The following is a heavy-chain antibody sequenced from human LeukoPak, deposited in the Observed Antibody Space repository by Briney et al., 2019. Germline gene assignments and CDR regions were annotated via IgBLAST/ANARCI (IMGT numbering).Heavy chain of an antibody. V-gene: IGHV4-34*01. Sequence: SEPLSLTCAVYGGSFSGYYWSWIRQPPGKGLEWIGEINHSGSTNYNPSLKSRVTISVDTSKNQFSLKLSSVTAADTAVYYCAGREPSRLDYWGQGTPVTVSS. CDR3: AGREPSRLDY. J-gene: IGHJ4*02. D-gene: IGHD1-14*01. CDR1: GGSFSGYY. CDR2: INHSGST.